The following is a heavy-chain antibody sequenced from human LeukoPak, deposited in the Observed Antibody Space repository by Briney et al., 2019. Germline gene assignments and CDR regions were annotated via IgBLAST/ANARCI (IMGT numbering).Heavy chain of an antibody. CDR2: IYYSGST. CDR3: ARDWGVSARPGYMDV. CDR1: GGSISNYY. V-gene: IGHV4-59*01. D-gene: IGHD6-6*01. Sequence: SGTLSLTCTVSGGSISNYYWSWIRQPPGKGLEWIGYIYYSGSTKYNPSLKSRVTISVDTSKNQFSLRLSSVTAADTAVYYCARDWGVSARPGYMDVWGKGTTVTVSS. J-gene: IGHJ6*03.